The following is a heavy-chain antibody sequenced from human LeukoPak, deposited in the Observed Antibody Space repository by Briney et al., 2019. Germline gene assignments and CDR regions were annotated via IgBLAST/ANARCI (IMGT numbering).Heavy chain of an antibody. CDR2: IIPIFGTA. CDR3: ARVTRRAAGAENWFDP. D-gene: IGHD6-13*01. CDR1: GGTFSSYA. Sequence: SVKVSCEASGGTFSSYAISWVRQAPGQGLEWMGGIIPIFGTANYAQKFQGRVTITTDESTSTAYMELSSLRSEDTAVYYCARVTRRAAGAENWFDPWGQGTLVTVSS. J-gene: IGHJ5*02. V-gene: IGHV1-69*05.